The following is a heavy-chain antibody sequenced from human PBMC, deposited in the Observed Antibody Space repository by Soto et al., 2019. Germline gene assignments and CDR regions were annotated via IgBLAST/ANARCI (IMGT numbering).Heavy chain of an antibody. CDR3: ARDQRYYDSSGPLGY. V-gene: IGHV1-46*01. D-gene: IGHD3-22*01. CDR1: GYTFTSYY. CDR2: INPSGGST. Sequence: GASVKVSWKASGYTFTSYYMHWVRQAPGQGLEWMGIINPSGGSTSYAQKFQGRVTMTRDTSTSTVYMELSSLRSEDTAVYYCARDQRYYDSSGPLGYWGQGTLVTVSS. J-gene: IGHJ4*02.